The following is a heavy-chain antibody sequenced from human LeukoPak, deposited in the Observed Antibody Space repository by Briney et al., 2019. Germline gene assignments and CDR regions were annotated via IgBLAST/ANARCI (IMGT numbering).Heavy chain of an antibody. CDR3: ASAQAAGYWYFDL. Sequence: SETLSLTCTVSGGSISSGGYYWSWIRQHPGKGLEWIGYIYYSGSTYYNPSLKSRVTISVDTSKNQFSLKLSSVTAADTAVYYCASAQAAGYWYFDLWGRGTLVTVSS. CDR2: IYYSGST. CDR1: GGSISSGGYY. J-gene: IGHJ2*01. D-gene: IGHD2-15*01. V-gene: IGHV4-31*03.